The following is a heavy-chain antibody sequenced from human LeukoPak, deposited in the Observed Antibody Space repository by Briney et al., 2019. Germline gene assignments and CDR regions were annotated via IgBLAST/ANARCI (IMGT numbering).Heavy chain of an antibody. CDR1: GYSFTRYW. J-gene: IGHJ5*02. CDR3: ARQRFTTRAYAGNWFDP. D-gene: IGHD3-16*01. CDR2: IYPDDSDT. Sequence: ESLKISCKGSGYSFTRYWIGWVRQMPGKGLEWMGIIYPDDSDTRYSPSFQGQVTISADRSISTAYLQWSSLKASDTAMYYCARQRFTTRAYAGNWFDPWGQGTLVTVSS. V-gene: IGHV5-51*01.